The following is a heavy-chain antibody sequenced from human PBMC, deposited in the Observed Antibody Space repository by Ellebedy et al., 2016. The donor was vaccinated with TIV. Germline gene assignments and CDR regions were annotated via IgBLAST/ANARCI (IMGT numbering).Heavy chain of an antibody. J-gene: IGHJ6*02. D-gene: IGHD4-17*01. CDR2: ISSDGSIK. CDR3: ARDSRVTTSYYYYGLDV. Sequence: GESLKISCAVSGFTFSDYAMHWVRQAPGKGLEWVALISSDGSIKDYADSVKGRFTISRDDSKNTLWLQMNSLRAEDTAVYYCARDSRVTTSYYYYGLDVWGQGTTVTVSS. V-gene: IGHV3-30-3*01. CDR1: GFTFSDYA.